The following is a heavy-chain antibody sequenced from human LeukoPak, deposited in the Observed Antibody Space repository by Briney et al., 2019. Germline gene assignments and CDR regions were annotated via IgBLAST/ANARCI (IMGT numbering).Heavy chain of an antibody. CDR1: GYTFNTYG. V-gene: IGHV1-18*04. J-gene: IGHJ3*02. CDR3: AREGCSSTRCYLRAFDI. D-gene: IGHD2-2*01. CDR2: ISAYNDNT. Sequence: ASVKVSCKASGYTFNTYGISWVRQAPGQGLEWMGWISAYNDNTNYAQKLQGRVTVTRDTSTSTAYMELRSLRSDGTAVYYCAREGCSSTRCYLRAFDIWGQGTMVTVSS.